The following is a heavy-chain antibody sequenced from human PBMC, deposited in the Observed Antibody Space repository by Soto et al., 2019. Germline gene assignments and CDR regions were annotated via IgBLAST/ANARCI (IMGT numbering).Heavy chain of an antibody. CDR3: ATVGPMIVVVTPRYYFDY. J-gene: IGHJ4*02. D-gene: IGHD3-22*01. CDR2: INPNSGGT. Sequence: ASVKVSCKASGYTFTGYYMHWVRQAPGQGLEWMGWINPNSGGTNYAQKFQGRVTMTEDTSTDTAYMELSSLRSEDTAVYYCATVGPMIVVVTPRYYFDYWGQGTLVTVSS. V-gene: IGHV1-2*02. CDR1: GYTFTGYY.